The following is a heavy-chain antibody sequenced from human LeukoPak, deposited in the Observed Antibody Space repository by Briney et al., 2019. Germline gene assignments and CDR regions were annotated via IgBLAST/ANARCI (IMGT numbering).Heavy chain of an antibody. CDR3: ARQIGGKADSTYYYMDV. Sequence: SQTLSLTCAISGDNVSSNSAAWNWIRQSPSRGLEWLGRTYYRSKWYNDYAVSVKSRITINPDTSKNQFSLQLNSVTPEDTAVYYCARQIGGKADSTYYYMDVWGKGTTVTISS. D-gene: IGHD4-23*01. CDR1: GDNVSSNSAA. J-gene: IGHJ6*03. V-gene: IGHV6-1*01. CDR2: TYYRSKWYN.